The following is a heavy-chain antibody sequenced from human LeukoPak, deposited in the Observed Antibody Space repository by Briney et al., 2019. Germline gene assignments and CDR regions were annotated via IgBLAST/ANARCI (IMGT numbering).Heavy chain of an antibody. CDR1: GFTFSSYT. V-gene: IGHV3-21*01. J-gene: IGHJ4*02. CDR3: ARDFWSGYSCDY. CDR2: ISSSANYI. D-gene: IGHD3-3*01. Sequence: KSGGSLRLSCAASGFTFSSYTMNWVRQAPGKGLEWVSSISSSANYIYYADSVKGRFTISRDNAKNSLYLQMNSLRGEDTAVYYCARDFWSGYSCDYWGQGTLVTVS.